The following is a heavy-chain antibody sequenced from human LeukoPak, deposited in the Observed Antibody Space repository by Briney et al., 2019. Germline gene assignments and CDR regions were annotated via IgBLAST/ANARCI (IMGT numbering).Heavy chain of an antibody. CDR3: ARPSCAGIAAAGTLGY. V-gene: IGHV3-30-3*01. CDR2: ISYDGSNK. D-gene: IGHD6-13*01. J-gene: IGHJ4*02. Sequence: GGSLRLSCAASGFTFSSYAMHWVRQAPGKGLEWVAVISYDGSNKYYADSVKGRFTISRDNSKNTLYLQMDSLRAEDTAVYYCARPSCAGIAAAGTLGYWGQGTLVTVSS. CDR1: GFTFSSYA.